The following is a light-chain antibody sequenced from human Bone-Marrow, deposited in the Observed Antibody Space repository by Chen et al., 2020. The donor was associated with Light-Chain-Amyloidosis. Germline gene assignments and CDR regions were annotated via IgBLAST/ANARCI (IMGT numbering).Light chain of an antibody. CDR2: SNN. J-gene: IGLJ3*02. V-gene: IGLV1-44*01. CDR3: AAWDDSLNGWV. Sequence: QSVLTQPPSASGTPGQKVTISCSGSNSNIGSNIVNWYQHLPGTAPKLVIYSNNQRTAGGPDRFSGSKAGTSASLASSGLQSEDEADYYCAAWDDSLNGWVFGGGTKLTVL. CDR1: NSNIGSNI.